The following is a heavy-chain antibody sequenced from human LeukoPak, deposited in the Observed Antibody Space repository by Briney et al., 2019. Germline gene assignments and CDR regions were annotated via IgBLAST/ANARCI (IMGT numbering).Heavy chain of an antibody. J-gene: IGHJ5*02. CDR1: GYSFTSYW. CDR3: ARSWQRLVIGGHWFDP. CDR2: IYPGDSDT. Sequence: GESLKISCKGSGYSFTSYWIGWVRQMPGKGLEWMGIIYPGDSDTRYSPSFQGQVTISADKSISTAYLQWSSLKASDTAMYYCARSWQRLVIGGHWFDPWGQGTLVTVSS. V-gene: IGHV5-51*01. D-gene: IGHD6-13*01.